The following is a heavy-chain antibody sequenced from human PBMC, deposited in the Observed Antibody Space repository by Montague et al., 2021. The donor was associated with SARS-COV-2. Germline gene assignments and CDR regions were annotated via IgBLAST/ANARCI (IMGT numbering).Heavy chain of an antibody. Sequence: SETLSLTRAVSGDSIISNNWRSWVRQTPHKGLEWIGEIYHLGGNNYNPSLESRITMSIDKSNNQFSLTLTSVTAADTAVYHCARLISMSRGPIRHYMWFDPWGPGTLVTVSS. CDR3: ARLISMSRGPIRHYMWFDP. V-gene: IGHV4-4*02. D-gene: IGHD3-10*01. CDR1: GDSIISNNW. J-gene: IGHJ5*02. CDR2: IYHLGGN.